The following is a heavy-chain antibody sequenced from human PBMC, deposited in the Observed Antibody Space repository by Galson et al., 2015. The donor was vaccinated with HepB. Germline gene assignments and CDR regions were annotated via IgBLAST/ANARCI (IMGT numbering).Heavy chain of an antibody. V-gene: IGHV7-4-1*02. J-gene: IGHJ4*02. CDR3: ARDLLGSGSYRFDY. Sequence: SVKVSCKASGYTFTSYFISWVRQAPGQGLEWMGWINTNTGNPTYAQGFTGRFVFSLDTSVSTAYLQISSLKAEDTAVYYCARDLLGSGSYRFDYWGQGTLVTVSS. CDR2: INTNTGNP. CDR1: GYTFTSYF. D-gene: IGHD3-10*01.